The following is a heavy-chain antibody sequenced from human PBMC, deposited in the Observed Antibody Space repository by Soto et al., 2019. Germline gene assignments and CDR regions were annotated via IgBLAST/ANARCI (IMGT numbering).Heavy chain of an antibody. CDR1: GFSFSSYA. Sequence: GGSLRLSCAASGFSFSSYAMHWVRQAPGKGLEYVSAISSNGGSTYYADSVKGRFTISRDNSKNTLYLQMSSLRAEDTAVYYCVPLYYYGSGTWGQGTLVTVSS. D-gene: IGHD3-10*01. J-gene: IGHJ4*02. CDR3: VPLYYYGSGT. CDR2: ISSNGGST. V-gene: IGHV3-64D*06.